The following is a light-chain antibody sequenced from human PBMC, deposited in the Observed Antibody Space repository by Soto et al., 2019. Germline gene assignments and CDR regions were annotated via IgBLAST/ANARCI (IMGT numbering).Light chain of an antibody. CDR2: GAS. V-gene: IGKV3-15*01. CDR3: QQYKNWPRT. CDR1: ESVDIN. J-gene: IGKJ1*01. Sequence: EIVLTQSPATLSVSPGERVTLSCRASESVDINLAWYQQKPGQAPRLLIYGASTRATDMPGTFSGRESGTEFTLTISSLQSEDFAVYYCQQYKNWPRTFGQGTKVEIK.